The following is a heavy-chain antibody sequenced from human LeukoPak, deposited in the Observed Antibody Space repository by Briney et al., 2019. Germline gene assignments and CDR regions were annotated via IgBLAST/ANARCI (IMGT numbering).Heavy chain of an antibody. Sequence: PGGSLRLSCAASGFTFSSYWMHWVRQAPGKGLEWVSAISGSGGSTYYADSVKGRFPISRDNSKSTLYLQMNSLRSEDTAVYYCARGRGIRDGYGALFGYWGQGTLVTVSS. CDR3: ARGRGIRDGYGALFGY. CDR2: ISGSGGST. CDR1: GFTFSSYW. D-gene: IGHD5-24*01. J-gene: IGHJ4*02. V-gene: IGHV3-23*01.